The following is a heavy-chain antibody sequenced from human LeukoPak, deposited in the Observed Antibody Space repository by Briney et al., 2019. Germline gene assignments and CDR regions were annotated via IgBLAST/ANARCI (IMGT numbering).Heavy chain of an antibody. D-gene: IGHD1-1*01. CDR2: ISASGDVT. CDR3: AKSLFSSATGTGRAFHI. Sequence: GGSLRLSCAASGFTFSKFPMGWVRQAPGRGLEWVSAISASGDVTFYADSLRGRFTISRDNSKSTLYLQMNGLRAEDTAIFYCAKSLFSSATGTGRAFHIWGQGTRVTVSS. J-gene: IGHJ3*02. CDR1: GFTFSKFP. V-gene: IGHV3-23*01.